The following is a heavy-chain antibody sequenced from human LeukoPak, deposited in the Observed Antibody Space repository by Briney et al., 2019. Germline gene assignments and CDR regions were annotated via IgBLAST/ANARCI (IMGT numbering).Heavy chain of an antibody. CDR2: IYYSGSA. V-gene: IGHV4-59*01. CDR1: GGSISSYY. Sequence: SETLSLTCTVSGGSISSYYWSWIRQPPGKGLERIGYIYYSGSANYNPSLKSRITISVDTSKSQFSLKLSSVTAADTAVYYCARTISGWYYFDYWGQGTLVTVSS. CDR3: ARTISGWYYFDY. J-gene: IGHJ4*02. D-gene: IGHD6-19*01.